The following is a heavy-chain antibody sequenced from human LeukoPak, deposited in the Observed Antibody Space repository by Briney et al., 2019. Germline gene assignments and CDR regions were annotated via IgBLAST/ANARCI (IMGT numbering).Heavy chain of an antibody. V-gene: IGHV3-66*01. CDR2: IYTGGTT. CDR3: ARRKVVSAYYYGMDV. CDR1: GFTGNSEY. Sequence: GGSLRLSCAASGFTGNSEYMSWVRQAPGKGLEWVSVIYTGGTTHYADSVKGRFTISRDNAKNTLYLQMNSLRAEDTAVYYCARRKVVSAYYYGMDVWGQGTTVTVSS. D-gene: IGHD2-2*01. J-gene: IGHJ6*02.